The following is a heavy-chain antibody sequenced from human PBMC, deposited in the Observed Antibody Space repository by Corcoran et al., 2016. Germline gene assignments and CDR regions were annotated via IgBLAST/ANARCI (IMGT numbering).Heavy chain of an antibody. CDR2: INPNSGGT. J-gene: IGHJ5*02. Sequence: QVHLVQSGAEVKKPGASVKVSCEASGYTFTGYYMHWVRQAPGQGLEWMGWINPNSGGTNYAQKFQGRVTMTRDTSISTTYMELSRLRSEDTALYYCAGVIMTGRTGWFDPWGQGTLVTVTS. D-gene: IGHD3-9*01. CDR3: AGVIMTGRTGWFDP. CDR1: GYTFTGYY. V-gene: IGHV1-2*02.